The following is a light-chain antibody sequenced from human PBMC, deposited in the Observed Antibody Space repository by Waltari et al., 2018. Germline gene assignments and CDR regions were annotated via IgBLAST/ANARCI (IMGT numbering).Light chain of an antibody. V-gene: IGKV3-20*01. CDR1: QSVRGS. CDR2: GAS. J-gene: IGKJ1*01. CDR3: QHYVRLPAT. Sequence: EIVLTQSPGTLSLSPGERATLSCRASQSVRGSLAWYQQKAGQAPRLLIYGASSRATGIPDRFRGSESGTDFSLTISRLEPEDFAVYYCQHYVRLPATFGQGTKVEIK.